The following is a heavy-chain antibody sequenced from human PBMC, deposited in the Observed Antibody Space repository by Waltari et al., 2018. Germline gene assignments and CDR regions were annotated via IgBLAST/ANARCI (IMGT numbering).Heavy chain of an antibody. D-gene: IGHD6-25*01. CDR1: GYSISSGYY. CDR2: IYHSGST. CDR3: ARSGRLDYYYYGMDV. Sequence: QVQLQESGPGLVKPSETLSLTCAVSGYSISSGYYWGWIRQPPGKGLEWIGSIYHSGSTYYNPALKSRVTISVDTSKNQFSLKLSSVTAADTAVYYCARSGRLDYYYYGMDVWGQGTTVTVSS. V-gene: IGHV4-38-2*01. J-gene: IGHJ6*02.